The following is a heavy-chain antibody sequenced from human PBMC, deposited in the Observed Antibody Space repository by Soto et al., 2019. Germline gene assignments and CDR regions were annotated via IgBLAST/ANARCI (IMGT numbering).Heavy chain of an antibody. CDR2: ISGSGGST. CDR3: AKEGDDFWSCYYRVNYYYMDV. CDR1: GFTFSSYA. D-gene: IGHD3-3*01. Sequence: GGSLRLSCAASGFTFSSYAMSWVRQAPGKGLEWVSAISGSGGSTYYADSVKGRFTISRDNSKNTLYLQMNSLRAEDTAVYYCAKEGDDFWSCYYRVNYYYMDVWGRGTTVTVSS. V-gene: IGHV3-23*01. J-gene: IGHJ6*03.